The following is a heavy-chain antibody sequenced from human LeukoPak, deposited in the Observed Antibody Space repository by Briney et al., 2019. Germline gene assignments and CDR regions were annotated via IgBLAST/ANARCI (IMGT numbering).Heavy chain of an antibody. Sequence: ASVTVSCKASGYTFTSYGISWVRQAPGQGLEWMGWISAYNGNTNYAQKPQGGVTMTTDTSTSTAYMELRSLSSDDAAVYYCAREYSFSSWVPSPHFDYWGQGALVTVSS. V-gene: IGHV1-18*01. D-gene: IGHD6-6*01. CDR3: AREYSFSSWVPSPHFDY. CDR2: ISAYNGNT. J-gene: IGHJ4*02. CDR1: GYTFTSYG.